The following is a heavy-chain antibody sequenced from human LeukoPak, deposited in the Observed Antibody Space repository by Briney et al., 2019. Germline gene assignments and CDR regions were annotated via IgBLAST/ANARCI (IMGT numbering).Heavy chain of an antibody. D-gene: IGHD4-17*01. Sequence: PSETLSLTCTVSGGSISSSSYYWGWIRQPPGKGLEWIGSIYYSGSTYYNPSLKSRVTISVDTSKNQFSLKLSSVTAADTAVYYCARGYGDYDRYYYYYYYVDVWGKGTTVTISS. CDR2: IYYSGST. CDR3: ARGYGDYDRYYYYYYYVDV. CDR1: GGSISSSSYY. J-gene: IGHJ6*03. V-gene: IGHV4-39*07.